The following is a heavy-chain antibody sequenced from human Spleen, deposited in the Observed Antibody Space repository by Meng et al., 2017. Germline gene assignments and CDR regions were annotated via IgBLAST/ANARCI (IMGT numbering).Heavy chain of an antibody. CDR3: SGHVDY. V-gene: IGHV3-15*01. CDR1: GFTFSNAW. CDR2: MKSNVDGGTV. Sequence: GESLKVSCAASGFTFSNAWMTWVRQAPGKGLEWIGRMKSNVDGGTVDYAAAVKGGFFISRDDSENTFYLQINSLKTEDTAVYYCSGHVDYWVHATLVTVSS. J-gene: IGHJ4*01.